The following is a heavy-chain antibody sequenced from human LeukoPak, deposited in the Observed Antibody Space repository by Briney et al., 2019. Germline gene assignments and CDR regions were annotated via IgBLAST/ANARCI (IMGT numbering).Heavy chain of an antibody. J-gene: IGHJ4*02. CDR2: TYYRSKWFT. V-gene: IGHV6-1*01. Sequence: SQTLSLSCALSGDSVSSKSEAWNWVRQPQARGLEWLGRTYYRSKWFTEYAVSEKSRITINPDTAKNHFSLQLNSVTPDDTAVYYCARIATKDGRDYWGQGILVTVSS. CDR3: ARIATKDGRDY. D-gene: IGHD5-12*01. CDR1: GDSVSSKSEA.